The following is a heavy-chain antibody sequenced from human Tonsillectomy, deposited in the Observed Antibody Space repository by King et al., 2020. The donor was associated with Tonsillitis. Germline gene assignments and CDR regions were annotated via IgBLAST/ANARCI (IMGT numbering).Heavy chain of an antibody. CDR3: HKYSSGYGDSY. D-gene: IGHD5-18*01. J-gene: IGHJ4*02. V-gene: IGHV4-34*01. Sequence: VQLQQWGAGLLKPSETLSLTCAVYGGSFSGYYWSWIRQPPGKGLEWIGEINHSGSTNYNPSLKSRVTISVDTSKNQFSLKLSSVTAADTAVYYCHKYSSGYGDSYCGQGTLVTVSS. CDR1: GGSFSGYY. CDR2: INHSGST.